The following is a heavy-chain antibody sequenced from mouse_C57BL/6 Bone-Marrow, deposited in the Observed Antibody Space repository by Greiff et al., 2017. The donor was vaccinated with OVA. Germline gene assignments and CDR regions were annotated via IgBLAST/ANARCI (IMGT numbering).Heavy chain of an antibody. D-gene: IGHD4-1*01. V-gene: IGHV10-1*01. J-gene: IGHJ1*03. CDR3: VTDLGRRYFDV. CDR1: GFSFNTYA. Sequence: DVQLVESGGGLVQPKGSLKLSCAASGFSFNTYAMNWVRQAPGKGVEWVARIRSKSNNYATYYADSVKDRFTISRDDSESMLYLQMNNLKTEDTAMYYCVTDLGRRYFDVWGTATTVTASS. CDR2: IRSKSNNYAT.